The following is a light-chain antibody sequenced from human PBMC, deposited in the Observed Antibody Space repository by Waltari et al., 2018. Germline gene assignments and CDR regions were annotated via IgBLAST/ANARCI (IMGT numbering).Light chain of an antibody. CDR1: QILSTS. V-gene: IGKV1-5*01. J-gene: IGKJ4*01. Sequence: DIQMTQSPPTLPASAVDRVTFTCLASQILSTSLAWYHQKAGKAPTLLISDASTLENGVPSRFSGSGSVTEFTLTISSLHPDDFANYYCQQYSSFSLTFGGGTKVEIK. CDR3: QQYSSFSLT. CDR2: DAS.